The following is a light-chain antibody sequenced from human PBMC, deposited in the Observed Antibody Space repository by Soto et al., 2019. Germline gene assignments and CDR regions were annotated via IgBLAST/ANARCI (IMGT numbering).Light chain of an antibody. CDR3: TSYTSSNTVI. CDR2: EVR. V-gene: IGLV2-18*02. Sequence: QSALTQSPSVSGSPGQSVTISCTGTSSDIGSYNRVSWYQQPPGTAPKLMIYEVRNRLSGVPDRFSGSKSGNTASLTISGLQAEDEGDYYCTSYTSSNTVIFGGGTKLTVL. J-gene: IGLJ2*01. CDR1: SSDIGSYNR.